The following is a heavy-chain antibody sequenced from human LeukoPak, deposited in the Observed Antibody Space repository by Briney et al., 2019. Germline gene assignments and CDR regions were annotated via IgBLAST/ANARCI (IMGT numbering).Heavy chain of an antibody. CDR3: AKVYYYGSGSYSYYFDY. CDR1: GFTFSSYA. V-gene: IGHV3-23*01. Sequence: QSGGSLRLSCAASGFTFSSYAMSWVRQAPGKGLEWVSAISGSGDSTYYADSVKGRFTISRDNSKNTLYLQMNSLRAEDTAVYYCAKVYYYGSGSYSYYFDYWGQGTLVTVSS. D-gene: IGHD3-10*01. J-gene: IGHJ4*02. CDR2: ISGSGDST.